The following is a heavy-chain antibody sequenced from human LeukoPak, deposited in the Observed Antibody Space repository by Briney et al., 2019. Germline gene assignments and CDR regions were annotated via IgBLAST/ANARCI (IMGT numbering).Heavy chain of an antibody. CDR3: AAHGAIQLERLHY. CDR1: GGSVSSNNDY. V-gene: IGHV4-39*01. D-gene: IGHD1-1*01. CDR2: IFHRGSA. Sequence: SETLSLTCIVSGGSVSSNNDYWGWIRQPPGRGLEWIGSIFHRGSAWYNPSLKSRVTVSVDTSRDQFSLKLDSVTAADTAVYYCAAHGAIQLERLHYWGQGTLVTVSS. J-gene: IGHJ4*02.